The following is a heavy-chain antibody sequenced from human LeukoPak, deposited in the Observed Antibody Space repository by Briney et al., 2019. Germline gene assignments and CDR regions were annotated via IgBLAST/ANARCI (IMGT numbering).Heavy chain of an antibody. CDR1: GGSISSYY. D-gene: IGHD3-22*01. Sequence: SETLSLTCTVSGGSISSYYWSWIRQPAGKGLEWIGRIYTGGSTNYNPSLKSRVTMSVDTSKNQFSLKLSSVTAADTAVYYCARTQGGSSGYYTYYYYMDVWGKGTTVTVSS. V-gene: IGHV4-4*07. CDR2: IYTGGST. J-gene: IGHJ6*03. CDR3: ARTQGGSSGYYTYYYYMDV.